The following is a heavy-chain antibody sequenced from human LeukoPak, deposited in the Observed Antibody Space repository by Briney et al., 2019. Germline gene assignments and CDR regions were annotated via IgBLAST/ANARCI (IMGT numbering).Heavy chain of an antibody. CDR3: ARARDYGDYYFDY. CDR2: IIPILGIA. V-gene: IGHV1-69*04. J-gene: IGHJ4*02. Sequence: SVKVSCKASGGTFSSYAISWVRQAPGQGLEWMGRIIPILGIANYAQKFQGRVTITADKSTSTAYMELSSLRSEDTAVYYCARARDYGDYYFDYWGQGTLVTVSS. CDR1: GGTFSSYA. D-gene: IGHD4-17*01.